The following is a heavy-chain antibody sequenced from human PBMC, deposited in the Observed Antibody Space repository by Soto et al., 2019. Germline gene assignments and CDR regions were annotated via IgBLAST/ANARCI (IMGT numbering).Heavy chain of an antibody. J-gene: IGHJ6*02. CDR1: GGSLSSSSYY. V-gene: IGHV4-39*01. CDR3: ASFTHEYDAVLFLYHYSMDV. Sequence: PSETRSLNCPVSGGSLSSSSYYWGWIRQTPGKGLEWIGSIYYSGSTYYNPSLKSRVTISVDTSKNQFSLKLSSVTAADTAVYYCASFTHEYDAVLFLYHYSMDVWGQGTTVTVSS. CDR2: IYYSGST. D-gene: IGHD2-21*01.